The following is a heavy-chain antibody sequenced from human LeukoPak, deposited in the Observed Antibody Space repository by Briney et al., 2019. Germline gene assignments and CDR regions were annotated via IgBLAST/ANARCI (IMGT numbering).Heavy chain of an antibody. D-gene: IGHD3-10*01. J-gene: IGHJ4*02. CDR3: ARSNVSLWFGEPRAPWDY. V-gene: IGHV4-34*01. CDR2: IHHSGGT. CDR1: GGSFSGYY. Sequence: SETLSLTCAVYGGSFSGYYWSWIRQPPGKGLEWIGEIHHSGGTNYNPSLKSRVNMSVDTSQSQFSLKLTSVTAADTAVYYCARSNVSLWFGEPRAPWDYWGQGTLVTVSS.